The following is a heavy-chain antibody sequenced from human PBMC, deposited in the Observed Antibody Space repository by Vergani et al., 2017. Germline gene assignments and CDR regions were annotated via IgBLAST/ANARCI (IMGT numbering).Heavy chain of an antibody. CDR1: GFTFSSYS. J-gene: IGHJ4*02. D-gene: IGHD5-18*01. V-gene: IGHV3-48*04. CDR2: ISSSSSYT. CDR3: ARGIQLWSILLH. Sequence: EVQLVESGGGLVQPGGSLRLSCAASGFTFSSYSMNWVRQAPGKGLEWVSYISSSSSYTNYADSVKGRFTISRDNAKNSLYLQMNSLRAEDTAVYYCARGIQLWSILLHWGQGTLVTVSS.